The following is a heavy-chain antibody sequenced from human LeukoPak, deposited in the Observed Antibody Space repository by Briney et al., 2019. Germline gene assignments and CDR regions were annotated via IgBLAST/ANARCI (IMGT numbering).Heavy chain of an antibody. D-gene: IGHD5-12*01. CDR1: GFDFSTYA. Sequence: PGGSLRLSCAASGFDFSTYAINWVRQAPGKGLEWVSSISTMSNYISYGDSVKGRFTISRDNAKNSVYLQMNSLRPEDTAVYYCSRDRLGGLDLWGQGTLVTVSS. CDR3: SRDRLGGLDL. J-gene: IGHJ5*02. V-gene: IGHV3-21*01. CDR2: ISTMSNYI.